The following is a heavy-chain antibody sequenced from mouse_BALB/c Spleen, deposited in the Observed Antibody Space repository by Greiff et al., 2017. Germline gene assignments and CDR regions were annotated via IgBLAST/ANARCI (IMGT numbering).Heavy chain of an antibody. J-gene: IGHJ3*01. D-gene: IGHD2-1*01. Sequence: EVNLVESGGGLVQPGGSRKLSCAASGFTFSSYAMSWVRQTPEKRLEWVATISSGGSYTYYPDSVKGRFTISRDNAKNTLYLQMSSLRSEDTAMYYCARHDGDGNPFAYWGQGTLVTVSA. CDR1: GFTFSSYA. V-gene: IGHV5-9-3*01. CDR3: ARHDGDGNPFAY. CDR2: ISSGGSYT.